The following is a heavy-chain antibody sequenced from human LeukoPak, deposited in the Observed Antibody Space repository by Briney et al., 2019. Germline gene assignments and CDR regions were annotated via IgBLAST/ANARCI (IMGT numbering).Heavy chain of an antibody. CDR1: GYTFTGYY. J-gene: IGHJ4*02. CDR3: AKDRGNWNDGGFCF. V-gene: IGHV1-2*02. CDR2: INPNSDGT. Sequence: ASVKVSCKASGYTFTGYYMHWVRQAPGQGLEWMGWINPNSDGTNYAQKFQGRVTMTRDTSISTAYMELSRLRSDDKAVYYCAKDRGNWNDGGFCFWGQGNLVTVSS. D-gene: IGHD1-1*01.